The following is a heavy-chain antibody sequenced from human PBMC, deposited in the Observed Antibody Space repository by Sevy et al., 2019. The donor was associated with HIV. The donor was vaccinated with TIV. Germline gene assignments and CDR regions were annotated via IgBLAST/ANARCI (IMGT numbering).Heavy chain of an antibody. J-gene: IGHJ4*02. Sequence: GGSLRLSCAASGFSFSNYWMSWVRQAPGKGLEWVANIKQDGSEKYYVDSVKGRFTISRDNAKNSLYLQMNSLRAEDTAVYFWARDPQWLAAYYLDYWGQGTLVTVSS. D-gene: IGHD6-19*01. CDR1: GFSFSNYW. CDR3: ARDPQWLAAYYLDY. CDR2: IKQDGSEK. V-gene: IGHV3-7*01.